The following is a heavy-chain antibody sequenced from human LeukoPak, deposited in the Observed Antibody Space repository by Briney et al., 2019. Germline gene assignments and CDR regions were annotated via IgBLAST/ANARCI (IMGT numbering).Heavy chain of an antibody. CDR2: ISGSGGDI. Sequence: GGSLRLSCATSGFTFSDYYMSWIRQAPGKGLEWLSYISGSGGDIHYADSVKGRFTISRDNAKNYLYLQMTSLRAEDTAMYYCARDIRAVGVTLYFDYWGQGILVTVSS. V-gene: IGHV3-11*01. D-gene: IGHD1-26*01. CDR3: ARDIRAVGVTLYFDY. CDR1: GFTFSDYY. J-gene: IGHJ4*02.